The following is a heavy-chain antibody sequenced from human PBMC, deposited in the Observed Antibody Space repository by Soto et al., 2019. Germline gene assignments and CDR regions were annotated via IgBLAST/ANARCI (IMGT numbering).Heavy chain of an antibody. CDR3: ARDFQAY. J-gene: IGHJ4*02. CDR1: GFTFSSYD. Sequence: GGSLRLSCAASGFTFSSYDMHWVRQATGKGPEWVASIKGDGSEKQYVDSVKGRFTISRDNAKNSLYLQMSSLGAEDAAIYYCARDFQAYWGQGTLVTVSS. V-gene: IGHV3-7*01. CDR2: IKGDGSEK.